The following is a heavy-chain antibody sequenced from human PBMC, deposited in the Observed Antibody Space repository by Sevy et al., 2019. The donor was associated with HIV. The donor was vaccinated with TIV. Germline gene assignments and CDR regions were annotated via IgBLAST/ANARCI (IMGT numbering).Heavy chain of an antibody. Sequence: GGSLRLSCAASGLNFSKYSFNWVRQAPEKGLEWISHISRSGTTTYYAESVKGRFTVSRDNAKNSLYLQMSSLRDEDTAVYYCARDYDFWSGYTALSYYSLAYYDGMDVWGQGTTVTVSS. D-gene: IGHD3-3*01. J-gene: IGHJ6*02. CDR1: GLNFSKYS. V-gene: IGHV3-48*02. CDR2: ISRSGTTT. CDR3: ARDYDFWSGYTALSYYSLAYYDGMDV.